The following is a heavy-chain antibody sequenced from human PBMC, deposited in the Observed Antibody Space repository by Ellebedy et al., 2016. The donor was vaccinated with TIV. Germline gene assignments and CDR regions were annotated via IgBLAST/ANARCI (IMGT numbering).Heavy chain of an antibody. D-gene: IGHD3-10*01. CDR1: GFIVRTNH. CDR3: AKGSFPFGDKSERIYSFQY. CDR2: GYT. Sequence: GESLKISCTASGFIVRTNHMSWVRQAPGKGLEWVGGYTNYADSVKGRFTISTHNSRNTLYLQMTNLRTEDTAVYYCAKGSFPFGDKSERIYSFQYWGQGTLVTVSS. V-gene: IGHV3-53*04. J-gene: IGHJ4*02.